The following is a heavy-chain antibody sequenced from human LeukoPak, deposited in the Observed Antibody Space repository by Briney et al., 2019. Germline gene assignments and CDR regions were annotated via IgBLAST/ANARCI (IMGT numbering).Heavy chain of an antibody. Sequence: GASVKVSCKVSGYTLTELSMHWVRQAPGKGLEWMGGFDPEDGETIYAQKFQGRVTMTEDTSTDTAYMELSSLRSEDTAVYYCATNELFQWLVRGSSGFDYWGQGTLVTVSS. CDR3: ATNELFQWLVRGSSGFDY. CDR1: GYTLTELS. V-gene: IGHV1-24*01. D-gene: IGHD6-19*01. CDR2: FDPEDGET. J-gene: IGHJ4*02.